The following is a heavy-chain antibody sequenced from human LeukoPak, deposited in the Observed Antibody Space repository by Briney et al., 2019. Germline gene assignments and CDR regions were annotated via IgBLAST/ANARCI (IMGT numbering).Heavy chain of an antibody. D-gene: IGHD1-1*01. Sequence: PGGSLRLSCEASGFTFTIYSMTWVRQTPGEGLEWVSSISTRDTFINYADSVKGRFTISRDNAKNSLFLQMTSLRAEDTAMYYCARWKPRSDALDVWGKGTMVMVSS. V-gene: IGHV3-21*01. CDR2: ISTRDTFI. CDR1: GFTFTIYS. CDR3: ARWKPRSDALDV. J-gene: IGHJ3*01.